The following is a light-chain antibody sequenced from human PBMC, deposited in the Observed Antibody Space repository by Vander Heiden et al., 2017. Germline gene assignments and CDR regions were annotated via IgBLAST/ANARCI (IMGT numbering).Light chain of an antibody. CDR1: TLEAES. J-gene: IGLJ3*02. CDR2: QDD. V-gene: IGLV3-1*01. Sequence: SSALTQRPSVSVPPGRPASITCPAHTLEAESVCWYQQKPGQSPLMVIYQDDRRPSGIPDRFSGSNSGNTATLTISGTQVMDEADYYCQVWDLNTVVFGGGTKLTVL. CDR3: QVWDLNTVV.